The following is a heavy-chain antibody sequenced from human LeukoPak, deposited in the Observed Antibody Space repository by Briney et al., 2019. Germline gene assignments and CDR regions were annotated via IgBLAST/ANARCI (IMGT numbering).Heavy chain of an antibody. V-gene: IGHV4-39*07. CDR1: AGSISSSHY. D-gene: IGHD5-18*01. CDR3: ARDVGAKTAPNWFDP. Sequence: PSETLSLTCTVSAGSISSSHYWDWIRQPPGKGLEWIGSIYYRGSTYYNPSLQSRVTTYVDTSKNQFSLKLSSVTAADTAVYYCARDVGAKTAPNWFDPWGQGTLVTVSS. CDR2: IYYRGST. J-gene: IGHJ5*02.